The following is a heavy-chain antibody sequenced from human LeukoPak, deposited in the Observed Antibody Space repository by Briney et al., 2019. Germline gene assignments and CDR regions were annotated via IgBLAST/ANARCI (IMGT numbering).Heavy chain of an antibody. CDR1: GGSISSGTYY. Sequence: SETLSLTCTVSGGSISSGTYYWSWIRQPAGKGLEWIGRIYTGGSTNYNPSLKSRVTISVDTSKNQFSLKLSSVTAADTAVYYCAAELWFGELLSSGYFDYWGQGTLVTVSS. CDR3: AAELWFGELLSSGYFDY. J-gene: IGHJ4*02. CDR2: IYTGGST. D-gene: IGHD3-10*01. V-gene: IGHV4-61*02.